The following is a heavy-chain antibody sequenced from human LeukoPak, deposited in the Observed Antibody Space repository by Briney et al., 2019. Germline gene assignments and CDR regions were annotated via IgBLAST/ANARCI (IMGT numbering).Heavy chain of an antibody. CDR2: IYYSGSS. Sequence: SETLSLTCTVSGGSISSSSYYWGWIRQPPGKGLEWIGSIYYSGSSYYTPSLKSRVTISVDTSKNQFSLKLSSVTAADTAVYYCARRPRLGYYDSSGYYSGFDPWGQGTLVTVSS. CDR1: GGSISSSSYY. D-gene: IGHD3-22*01. J-gene: IGHJ5*02. CDR3: ARRPRLGYYDSSGYYSGFDP. V-gene: IGHV4-39*01.